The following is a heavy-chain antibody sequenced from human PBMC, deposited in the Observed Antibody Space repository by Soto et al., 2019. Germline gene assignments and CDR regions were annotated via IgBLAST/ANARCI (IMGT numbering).Heavy chain of an antibody. CDR1: GFIFDSYG. J-gene: IGHJ6*02. D-gene: IGHD3-10*01. CDR3: AKDRGQYYYGSGDV. CDR2: ISYDGRNE. Sequence: GGSLRLSCAASGFIFDSYGMHWVRQAPGKGLEWVAVISYDGRNEYYAESVKGRFTISRDNSKNTLYLQMSSLRDEDSAIYYWAKDRGQYYYGSGDVWGQGPTGTVSS. V-gene: IGHV3-30*18.